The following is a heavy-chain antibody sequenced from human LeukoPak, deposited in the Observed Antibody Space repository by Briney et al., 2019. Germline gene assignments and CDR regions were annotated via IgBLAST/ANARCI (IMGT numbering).Heavy chain of an antibody. J-gene: IGHJ6*01. CDR2: INAGNGNT. CDR1: GYTFTSYA. D-gene: IGHD4-17*01. CDR3: ARDKGYGDYKSYYGMDV. Sequence: GASVKVSCKASGYTFTSYAMHWVRQAPGQRLEWMGWINAGNGNTKYSQKFQGRVTITRDTSASTAYMELSSLRSEDTAVYYCARDKGYGDYKSYYGMDVWGKGPRSPSPQ. V-gene: IGHV1-3*01.